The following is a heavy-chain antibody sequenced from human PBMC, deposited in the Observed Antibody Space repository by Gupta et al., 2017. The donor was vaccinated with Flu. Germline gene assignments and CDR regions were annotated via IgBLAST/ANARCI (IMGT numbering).Heavy chain of an antibody. V-gene: IGHV3-23*01. CDR2: IGDAGNS. CDR1: GFPFSRFG. D-gene: IGHD6-13*01. CDR3: AKETASIGTPVFDS. Sequence: EVQLLESGGGLVQPGGSLRLSCAASGFPFSRFGMRWVRQAPGKGLEWVSGIGDAGNSYYADSVKGRFTISRDNSKNILYVQMDDLRVEDTAVYYCAKETASIGTPVFDSWGQGIRVIVSS. J-gene: IGHJ4*02.